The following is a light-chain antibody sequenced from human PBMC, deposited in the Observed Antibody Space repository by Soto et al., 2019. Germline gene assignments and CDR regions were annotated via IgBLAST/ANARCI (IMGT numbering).Light chain of an antibody. CDR3: GTWDSSLSSNV. Sequence: SVMTQPPSLSAAPGQKITICCSGSSFNMGNNYIPCSQHLPRTAPNLLIYKKNKRPSGIPDRFSAPKSGTSATPGITELRTGNEADYYCGTWDSSLSSNVFGTGTKVT. CDR1: SFNMGNNY. V-gene: IGLV1-51*02. J-gene: IGLJ1*01. CDR2: KKN.